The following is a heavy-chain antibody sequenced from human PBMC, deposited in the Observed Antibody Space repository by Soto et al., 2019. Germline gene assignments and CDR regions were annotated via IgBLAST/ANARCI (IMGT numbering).Heavy chain of an antibody. J-gene: IGHJ1*01. CDR2: IISYFGTA. Sequence: SVNVSCKASVGTFSSYAISWVRQAPGQGLEWVGGIISYFGTANYAQKFQGGATITADESTSTAYMELNSLTSGDTAVYYCARAPYVDDSSGLWWGQGTLVTVSS. CDR3: ARAPYVDDSSGLW. CDR1: VGTFSSYA. V-gene: IGHV1-69*13. D-gene: IGHD3-22*01.